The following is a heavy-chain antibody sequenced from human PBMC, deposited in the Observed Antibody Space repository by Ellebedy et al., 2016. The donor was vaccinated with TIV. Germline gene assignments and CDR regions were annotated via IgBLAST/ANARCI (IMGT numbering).Heavy chain of an antibody. CDR2: TYASGGT. D-gene: IGHD4-11*01. J-gene: IGHJ4*02. CDR1: GFTFSTDW. V-gene: IGHV3-53*01. CDR3: ARDHYSNYLDY. Sequence: GGSLRLXCAASGFTFSTDWMSWVRQAPGKGLEWVSMTYASGGTYYADSVEGRFTVSRDNSENTLFLQMNNLRVDDTAVYYCARDHYSNYLDYWGQGTLVTVSS.